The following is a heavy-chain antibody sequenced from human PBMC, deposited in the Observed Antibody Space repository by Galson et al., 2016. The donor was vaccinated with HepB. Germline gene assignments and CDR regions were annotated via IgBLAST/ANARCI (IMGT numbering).Heavy chain of an antibody. J-gene: IGHJ4*02. CDR1: RYTFTTYY. CDR3: ARHWGRNGYSFDY. D-gene: IGHD5-24*01. Sequence: SVKVSCKASRYTFTTYYIHWVRQAPGQGLEWMGIINPSAGDTSYAQELQDRVTMTRDTSTSTVYMELRSLTSEDTAVYYCARHWGRNGYSFDYWGQGSLVTVSS. CDR2: INPSAGDT. V-gene: IGHV1-46*01.